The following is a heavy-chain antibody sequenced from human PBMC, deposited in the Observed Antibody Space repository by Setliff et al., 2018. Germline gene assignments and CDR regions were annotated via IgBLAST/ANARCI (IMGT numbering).Heavy chain of an antibody. CDR2: ICRGSNT. D-gene: IGHD3-10*01. Sequence: PSETLSLTCTVSGGSMTSYYWSWIRQPAGKGLGWIGRICSSENTIGRICRGSNTHYNPSLQSRVTMSLDTSTNQFSLRLSSVTAADTAVYYCARTSRDGATYMDVWGKGTTVTVSS. V-gene: IGHV4-4*07. J-gene: IGHJ6*03. CDR3: ARTSRDGATYMDV. CDR1: GGSMTSYY.